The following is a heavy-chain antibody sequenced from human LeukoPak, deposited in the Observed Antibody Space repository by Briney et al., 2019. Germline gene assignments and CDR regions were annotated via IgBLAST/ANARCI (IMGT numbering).Heavy chain of an antibody. CDR2: IIPIFGTA. J-gene: IGHJ4*02. CDR3: ARVGVGQHELNYYDSSGYYY. Sequence: SVKVSCKASGGTFSSYAISWVRQAPGQGLEWMGGIIPIFGTANYAQKFQGRVTITADESTSTAYMELSSLRSEDTAVYYCARVGVGQHELNYYDSSGYYYWGQGTLVTVSS. V-gene: IGHV1-69*13. D-gene: IGHD3-22*01. CDR1: GGTFSSYA.